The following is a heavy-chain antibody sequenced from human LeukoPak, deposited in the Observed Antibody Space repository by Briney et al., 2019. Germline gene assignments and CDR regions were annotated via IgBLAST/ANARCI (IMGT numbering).Heavy chain of an antibody. Sequence: PGGSLRLSCAASGFTSSSYWMHWVRQAPGKGLVWVSRINSDGSSTSYADSVKGRFTISRDNAKNTLYLQMNSLRAEDTAVYYCARDPYYDFWSGYFYYYMDVWGKGTTVTLSS. V-gene: IGHV3-74*01. D-gene: IGHD3-3*01. CDR1: GFTSSSYW. CDR3: ARDPYYDFWSGYFYYYMDV. J-gene: IGHJ6*03. CDR2: INSDGSST.